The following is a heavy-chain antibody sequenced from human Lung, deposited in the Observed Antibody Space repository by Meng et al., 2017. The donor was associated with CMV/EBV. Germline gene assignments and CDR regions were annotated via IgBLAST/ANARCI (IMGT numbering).Heavy chain of an antibody. Sequence: RWHRQPAGEGLEWIGEIHHSGSTNYHPSLKSRVTISVDTSKNQFSLKLSSVTAADTAVYYCARGRSSTRYCSSTSCYSRGWIWFDPWGQGTLVTVSS. J-gene: IGHJ5*02. V-gene: IGHV4-34*01. CDR3: ARGRSSTRYCSSTSCYSRGWIWFDP. D-gene: IGHD2-2*01. CDR2: IHHSGST.